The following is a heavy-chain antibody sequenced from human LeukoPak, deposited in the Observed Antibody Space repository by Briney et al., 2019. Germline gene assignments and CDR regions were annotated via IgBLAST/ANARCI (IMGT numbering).Heavy chain of an antibody. CDR1: GFTVSSNY. CDR3: ARVGYYDSSGPSGALDY. V-gene: IGHV3-53*01. CDR2: IYSGGST. Sequence: GGSLRLSCAASGFTVSSNYMSWVRQAPGKGLEWVSVIYSGGSTYYADSVMGRFTISRNNSKNTLYLQMNSLRAEDTAVYYCARVGYYDSSGPSGALDYWGQGTLVTVSS. J-gene: IGHJ4*02. D-gene: IGHD3-22*01.